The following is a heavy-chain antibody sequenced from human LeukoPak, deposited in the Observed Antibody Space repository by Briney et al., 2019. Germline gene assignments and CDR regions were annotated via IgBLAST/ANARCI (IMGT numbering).Heavy chain of an antibody. V-gene: IGHV1-24*01. CDR3: ATARFWSGYFDY. D-gene: IGHD3-3*01. Sequence: ASVKVSCKVSGYTLTELSMHWVRQAPGKGLEWMGGFDPEDGETIYAQKFQGRVTMTEDTSTDTAYMELSRLRSEDTAVYYCATARFWSGYFDYWGQGTLVTVSS. J-gene: IGHJ4*02. CDR2: FDPEDGET. CDR1: GYTLTELS.